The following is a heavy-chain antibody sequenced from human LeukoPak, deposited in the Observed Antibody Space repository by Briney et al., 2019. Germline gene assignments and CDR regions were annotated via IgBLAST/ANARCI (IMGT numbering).Heavy chain of an antibody. CDR1: GFTFDDYG. J-gene: IGHJ3*02. V-gene: IGHV3-20*04. D-gene: IGHD1-26*01. Sequence: PGGSLRLSCAASGFTFDDYGMNWVRQAPGKGLEWVSGINWNGGSTGYADSVKGRFTISRDNAKNSLYVQMNSLRAEETALYYCARPYSGSQGDVFDIWGQGTMVTVSS. CDR2: INWNGGST. CDR3: ARPYSGSQGDVFDI.